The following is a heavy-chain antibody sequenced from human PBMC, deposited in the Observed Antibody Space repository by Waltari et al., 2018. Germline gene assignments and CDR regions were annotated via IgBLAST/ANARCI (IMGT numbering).Heavy chain of an antibody. Sequence: QVQLVQSGAEVKKPGSSVTVSCKASGGPFSSYTINWVRQAPGQGLEWMGRSNPILGITDYAQKFHGIVTITADRATSTAYMELSSLRSEDTAVYCCAREAPSVTTPNYGGQGTLVTVSS. CDR1: GGPFSSYT. V-gene: IGHV1-69*08. D-gene: IGHD4-17*01. CDR2: SNPILGIT. J-gene: IGHJ4*02. CDR3: AREAPSVTTPNY.